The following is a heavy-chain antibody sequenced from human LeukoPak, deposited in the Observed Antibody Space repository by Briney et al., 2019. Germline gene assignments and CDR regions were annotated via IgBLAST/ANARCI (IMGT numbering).Heavy chain of an antibody. CDR2: ISSSGGST. V-gene: IGHV3-23*01. CDR3: AKHFCTGLDCSLFDS. Sequence: GGSLRLSCAASEFTFSNYAMSWVRQAPGKGLEWVSAISSSGGSTYYADSVKGRFSISRDNSKNTLYLQMNSLRAEDTAVYYCAKHFCTGLDCSLFDSWGQGTLVTVSS. CDR1: EFTFSNYA. J-gene: IGHJ4*02. D-gene: IGHD3/OR15-3a*01.